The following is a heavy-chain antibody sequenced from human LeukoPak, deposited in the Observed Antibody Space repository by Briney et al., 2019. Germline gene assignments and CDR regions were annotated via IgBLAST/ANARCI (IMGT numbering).Heavy chain of an antibody. CDR3: ARDYGYDAFDI. D-gene: IGHD5-12*01. Sequence: GGSLRLSGAASGFTFSGYWMSWVRQAPGKGLEWVANIKQDGSEKYYVGSVKGRFTISRDNAKNSLYLQMNSLRAEDTAVYYCARDYGYDAFDIWGQGTMVTVSS. CDR1: GFTFSGYW. J-gene: IGHJ3*02. V-gene: IGHV3-7*04. CDR2: IKQDGSEK.